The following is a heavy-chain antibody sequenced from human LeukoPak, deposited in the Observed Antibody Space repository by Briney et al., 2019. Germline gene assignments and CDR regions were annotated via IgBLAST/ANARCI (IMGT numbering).Heavy chain of an antibody. D-gene: IGHD2-15*01. CDR2: IKQDGSEE. J-gene: IGHJ4*02. CDR3: ATEYKGY. Sequence: AGGSLRLSCATSGFTFTSYSMTWVRQAPGKGLEWLANIKQDGSEEYYVDSVKGRFTISRDNAKNSLYLQINSLRADDTAIYYCATEYKGYWGQGTLVTVSS. CDR1: GFTFTSYS. V-gene: IGHV3-7*05.